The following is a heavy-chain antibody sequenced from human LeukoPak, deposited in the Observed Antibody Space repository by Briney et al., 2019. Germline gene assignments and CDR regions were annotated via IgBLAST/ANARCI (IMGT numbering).Heavy chain of an antibody. J-gene: IGHJ6*02. Sequence: SETLSLTCTVSGGSISSSSYYWGWIRRPPGKGLEWIGSIYYSGSTYYNPSLKSRVTISVDTSKNQFSLKLSSVTAADTAVYYCARINYGDYGAYYYYGMDVWGQGTTVTASS. CDR1: GGSISSSSYY. V-gene: IGHV4-39*01. CDR2: IYYSGST. CDR3: ARINYGDYGAYYYYGMDV. D-gene: IGHD4-17*01.